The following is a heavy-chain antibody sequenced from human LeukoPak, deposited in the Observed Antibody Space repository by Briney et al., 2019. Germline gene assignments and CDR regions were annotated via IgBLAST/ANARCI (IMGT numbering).Heavy chain of an antibody. CDR3: ARRGRGALDYYFDY. V-gene: IGHV3-21*01. Sequence: GGSLRLSCAASGFTFSTHSMNWVRQAPGKGLEWVSSISSSSSYIYYADSVKGRFTISRDNAKNSLYLQMNSLRAEDTAVYYCARRGRGALDYYFDYWGQGTLVTVSS. J-gene: IGHJ4*02. CDR2: ISSSSSYI. D-gene: IGHD3-10*01. CDR1: GFTFSTHS.